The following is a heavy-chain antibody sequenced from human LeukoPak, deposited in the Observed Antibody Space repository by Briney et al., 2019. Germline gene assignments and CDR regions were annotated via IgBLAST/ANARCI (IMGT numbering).Heavy chain of an antibody. Sequence: PGGSLRLSCAASGFTFSSYWMSWVRQPPGKGLEWIGEINHSGSTNYNPSLKSRVTISVDTSKNQFSLKLSSVTAADTAVYYCARGRPYKDYWGQGTLVTVSS. CDR2: INHSGST. CDR3: ARGRPYKDY. CDR1: GFTFSSYW. V-gene: IGHV4-34*01. J-gene: IGHJ4*02. D-gene: IGHD5-24*01.